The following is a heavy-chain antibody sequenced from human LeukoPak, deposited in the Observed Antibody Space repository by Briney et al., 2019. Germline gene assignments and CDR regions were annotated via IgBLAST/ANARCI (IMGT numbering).Heavy chain of an antibody. J-gene: IGHJ5*02. D-gene: IGHD2-21*02. V-gene: IGHV1-46*01. CDR3: ARDLKHIVVVTAISLFDP. Sequence: ASVKVSCKASGYTFTSYYMHWVRQAPGQGLEWMGIINHSGGSTSYAQTFQGRVTMTRDKSKSTVYMELSSLRSEDTAVYYFARDLKHIVVVTAISLFDPWGQGTLVTVSS. CDR1: GYTFTSYY. CDR2: INHSGGST.